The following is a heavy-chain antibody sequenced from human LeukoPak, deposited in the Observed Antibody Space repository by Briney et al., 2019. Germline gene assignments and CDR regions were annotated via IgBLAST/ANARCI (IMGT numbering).Heavy chain of an antibody. Sequence: ETLSLTCTVSGYSISSGYYWGWIRQPPGKGLEWIGSIYHSGSTYYNPSLKSRVTISVDTSKNQFSLKLSSVTAADTAVYYCARGSDYYGSGSYLDYWGQGTLVTVSS. CDR3: ARGSDYYGSGSYLDY. CDR2: IYHSGST. CDR1: GYSISSGYY. D-gene: IGHD3-10*01. V-gene: IGHV4-38-2*02. J-gene: IGHJ4*02.